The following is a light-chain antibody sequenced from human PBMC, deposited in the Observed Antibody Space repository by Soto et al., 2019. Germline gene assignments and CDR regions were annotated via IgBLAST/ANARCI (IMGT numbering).Light chain of an antibody. Sequence: QSALTQPASVSGSPGQSITISCTGTSSDVGTYEHVSWYQHHPGKAPKLMIYDVSNRPSGVSDRFSGSKSGNTASLTISGLQAEDEADYYCSSYASNGDVLFGGGTQLTVL. CDR1: SSDVGTYEH. CDR2: DVS. J-gene: IGLJ2*01. V-gene: IGLV2-14*03. CDR3: SSYASNGDVL.